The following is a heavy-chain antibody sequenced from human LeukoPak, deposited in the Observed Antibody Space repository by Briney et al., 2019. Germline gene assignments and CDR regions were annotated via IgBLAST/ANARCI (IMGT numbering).Heavy chain of an antibody. CDR3: ARGTPQYLLFQH. J-gene: IGHJ1*01. Sequence: GASVKVSCKASGYTFTSYGISWVRQGPGQGLEWMGGIIPIFGTANYAQKFQGRVTITADKSTSTAYMELSSLRSEDTAVYYCARGTPQYLLFQHWGQGTLVTVSS. CDR2: IIPIFGTA. V-gene: IGHV1-69*06. CDR1: GYTFTSYG. D-gene: IGHD1-14*01.